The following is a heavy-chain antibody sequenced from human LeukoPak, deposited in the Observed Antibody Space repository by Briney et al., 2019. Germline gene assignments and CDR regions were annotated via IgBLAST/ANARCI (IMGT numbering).Heavy chain of an antibody. V-gene: IGHV4-38-2*01. CDR2: IYHSGST. Sequence: PSETLSLTCAVPGYSISSGYYWGWIRQPPGKGLEWIGSIYHSGSTYYNPSLKSRVTISVDTSKNQFSLKLSSVTAADTAVYYCARVREFACALDYWGQGTLVTVSS. D-gene: IGHD5-24*01. CDR1: GYSISSGYY. J-gene: IGHJ4*02. CDR3: ARVREFACALDY.